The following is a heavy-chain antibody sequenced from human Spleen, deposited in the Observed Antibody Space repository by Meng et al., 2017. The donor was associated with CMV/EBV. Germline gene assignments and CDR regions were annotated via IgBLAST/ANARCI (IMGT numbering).Heavy chain of an antibody. CDR3: ARGGYTSGSGWFDP. J-gene: IGHJ5*02. V-gene: IGHV4-31*02. D-gene: IGHD5-12*01. CDR2: IYSDGRT. Sequence: YGDSISTGGFSSNWIRQHAEKGLEWIGYIYSDGRTYYNPSLKSRLTISLDTPQNQFSLNLISVTAADTAVYYCARGGYTSGSGWFDPWGQGTLVTVSS. CDR1: GDSISTGGFS.